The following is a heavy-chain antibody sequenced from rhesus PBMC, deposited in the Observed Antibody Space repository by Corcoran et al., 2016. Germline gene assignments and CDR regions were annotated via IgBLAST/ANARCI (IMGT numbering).Heavy chain of an antibody. CDR1: GGSIHSNS. D-gene: IGHD5-30*01. V-gene: IGHV4-160*01. J-gene: IGHJ2*01. CDR2: ISGSGGSN. CDR3: ARDEDTVGTPYWYFDL. Sequence: QVQLQESGPGLVTPSENLSLPSPVLGGSIHSNSSRWILQLPGEGLEWIVRISGSGGSNDDNHSLKSRVTISTDTSKNQFSLKLSSVTASDTAVYYCARDEDTVGTPYWYFDLWGPGTPITISS.